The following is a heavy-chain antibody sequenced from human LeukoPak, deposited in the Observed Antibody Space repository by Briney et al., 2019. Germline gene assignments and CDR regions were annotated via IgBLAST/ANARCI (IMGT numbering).Heavy chain of an antibody. V-gene: IGHV3-30*02. CDR1: GFTFRSYG. J-gene: IGHJ6*03. CDR2: IRYDGGNI. Sequence: GGSLRLSCAASGFTFRSYGMHWVRQAPGKGLEWVAFIRYDGGNIYYADSVKGRFTNSRDNSKNTLYLQMNSLRPEDTAVYYCAKASNSPGSYYYCMDVWGKGTTVTVSS. D-gene: IGHD1-1*01. CDR3: AKASNSPGSYYYCMDV.